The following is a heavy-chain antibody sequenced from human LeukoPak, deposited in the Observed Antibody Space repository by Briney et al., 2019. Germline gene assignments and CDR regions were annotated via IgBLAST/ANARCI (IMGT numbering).Heavy chain of an antibody. J-gene: IGHJ4*02. V-gene: IGHV3-30*02. CDR3: AKVADIVVVPAAIAPFDY. D-gene: IGHD2-2*02. CDR2: IRYDGSNK. CDR1: GFTFSSYG. Sequence: GGSLRLSCAASGFTFSSYGMHWVRQAPGKGLEWVAFIRYDGSNKYYADSVKGRFTISRDNSKNTLYLQMNSLRAEDTAVYYCAKVADIVVVPAAIAPFDYWGQGTLVTVSS.